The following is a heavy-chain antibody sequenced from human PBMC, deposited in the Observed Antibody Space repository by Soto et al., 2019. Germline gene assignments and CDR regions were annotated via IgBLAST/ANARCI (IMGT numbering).Heavy chain of an antibody. J-gene: IGHJ4*02. CDR2: ISNDGSNK. CDR3: AYGFENGRTFDY. Sequence: GGSLRLSCAASGFSFSTYGMHWVRQAPGKGLEWVAFISNDGSNKYYADSVKGRFTISRDNSKNTLYLQMNSLRAEDTAVYHCAYGFENGRTFDYWGLGTLVTVSS. V-gene: IGHV3-30*03. CDR1: GFSFSTYG. D-gene: IGHD1-1*01.